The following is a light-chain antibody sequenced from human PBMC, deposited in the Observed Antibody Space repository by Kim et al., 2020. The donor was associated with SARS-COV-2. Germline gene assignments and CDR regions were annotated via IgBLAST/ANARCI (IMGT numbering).Light chain of an antibody. CDR3: QQSYSTPGT. V-gene: IGKV1-39*01. J-gene: IGKJ1*01. CDR2: AAS. Sequence: SSVGDRVTITCRASQSISSYLNWYQQKPGKAPKLLIYAASSLQSGVPSRFSGSGSGTDFTLTISSLQPEDFATYYCQQSYSTPGTFGQGTKVDIK. CDR1: QSISSY.